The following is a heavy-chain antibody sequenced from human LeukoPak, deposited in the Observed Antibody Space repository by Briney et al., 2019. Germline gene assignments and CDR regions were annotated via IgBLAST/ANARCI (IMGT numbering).Heavy chain of an antibody. Sequence: ASVKVSCKASGYTFTGYYMRWVRQAPGQGLEWMGWINPNSGGTNYAQKFQGRVTMTRDTSISTAYMELSRLRSDDTAVYYCARQLRLGKLSFTFHDAFDIWGQGTMVTVSS. CDR2: INPNSGGT. CDR3: ARQLRLGKLSFTFHDAFDI. CDR1: GYTFTGYY. J-gene: IGHJ3*02. D-gene: IGHD3-16*02. V-gene: IGHV1-2*02.